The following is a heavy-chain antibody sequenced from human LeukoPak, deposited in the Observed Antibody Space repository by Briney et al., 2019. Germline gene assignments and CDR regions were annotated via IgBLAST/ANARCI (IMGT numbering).Heavy chain of an antibody. CDR3: ARQMSSGWSLRWFDP. Sequence: SETLSLTCTVSGGSISSSSYYWGWIRQPPGKGLEWIGSIYYSGSTYYNPSLKSRVTISVDTSKNQFSLKLSSVTAADTAVYYCARQMSSGWSLRWFDPWGQGTLVTVSS. CDR2: IYYSGST. D-gene: IGHD6-19*01. CDR1: GGSISSSSYY. V-gene: IGHV4-39*01. J-gene: IGHJ5*02.